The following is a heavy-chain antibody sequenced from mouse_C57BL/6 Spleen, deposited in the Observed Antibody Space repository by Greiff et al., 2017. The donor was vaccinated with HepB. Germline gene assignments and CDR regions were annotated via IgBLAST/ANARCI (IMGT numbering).Heavy chain of an antibody. CDR2: IWSGGST. V-gene: IGHV2-2*01. CDR1: GFSLTSYG. J-gene: IGHJ3*01. D-gene: IGHD1-1*01. CDR3: ARNSDYYGSSAWFAY. Sequence: QVQLQQSGPGLVQPSQRLSITCTVSGFSLTSYGVHWVRQSPGKGLEWLGVIWSGGSTDYNAAFISRLSISKDNSKSQVVFKMNSLQADDTAIYYCARNSDYYGSSAWFAYWGQGTLVTVSA.